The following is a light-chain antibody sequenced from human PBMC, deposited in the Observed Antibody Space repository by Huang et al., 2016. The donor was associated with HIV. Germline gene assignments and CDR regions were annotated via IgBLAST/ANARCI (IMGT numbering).Light chain of an antibody. CDR1: QSVDSIY. CDR3: QQYASSVHT. CDR2: GAS. Sequence: EIVLTQSPGTLSLSPGERATLSCRARQSVDSIYIAWYQQRPGQAPRLLIYGASTRATGIPDRFSGSASGTDFTLTIARLEPEDFAVYYCQQYASSVHTFGQGTKLEI. J-gene: IGKJ2*01. V-gene: IGKV3-20*01.